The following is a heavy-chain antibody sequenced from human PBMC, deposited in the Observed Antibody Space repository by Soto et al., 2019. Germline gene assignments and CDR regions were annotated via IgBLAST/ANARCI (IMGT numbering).Heavy chain of an antibody. CDR3: ARAFQPFCNGGTCYFHS. V-gene: IGHV3-48*01. CDR1: GFTFSSYS. J-gene: IGHJ4*02. CDR2: ITSSGSTI. Sequence: EVQLVESGGGLVQPGGSLRLSCAASGFTFSSYSMNWVRQAPGKGLEWISYITSSGSTIYYADSVKGRFTISRDNAKNSLYLQMNSLRAEDTAVYYCARAFQPFCNGGTCYFHSWGQGTLVTVSS. D-gene: IGHD2-15*01.